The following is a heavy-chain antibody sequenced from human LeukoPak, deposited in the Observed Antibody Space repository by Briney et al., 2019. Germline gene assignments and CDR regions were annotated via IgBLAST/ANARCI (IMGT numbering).Heavy chain of an antibody. CDR3: ARGVGATTIVAFDI. Sequence: SETLSLTCTVSGGSISSYYWSWIRQPPGKGLECIGYIYYSGSANYNPSLKSRVTISVDKSKNQFSLKLSSVTAADTAVYYCARGVGATTIVAFDIWGQGTMVTVSS. V-gene: IGHV4-59*12. J-gene: IGHJ3*02. CDR2: IYYSGSA. D-gene: IGHD1-26*01. CDR1: GGSISSYY.